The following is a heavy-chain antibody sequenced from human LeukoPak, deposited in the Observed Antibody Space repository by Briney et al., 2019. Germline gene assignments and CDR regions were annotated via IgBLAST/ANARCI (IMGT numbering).Heavy chain of an antibody. CDR1: GGSISSYY. CDR3: ASLYSSSWLHSMDV. J-gene: IGHJ6*02. D-gene: IGHD6-13*01. CDR2: IYYSGST. V-gene: IGHV4-59*01. Sequence: PSETLSLTCTVSGGSISSYYWSWIRQPPGKGLEWIRYIYYSGSTNYNPSLKSRVTISVDTSKNQFSLKLSSVTAADTAVYYCASLYSSSWLHSMDVWGQGTTVTVSS.